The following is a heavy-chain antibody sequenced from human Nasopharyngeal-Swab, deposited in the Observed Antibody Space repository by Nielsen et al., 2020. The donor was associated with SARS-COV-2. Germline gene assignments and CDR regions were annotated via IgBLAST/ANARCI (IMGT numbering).Heavy chain of an antibody. CDR1: GFTLSSYA. V-gene: IGHV3-23*01. D-gene: IGHD3-22*01. Sequence: GGSLRLSCAASGFTLSSYAMSWVRQAPGKGLEWVSTVSGSGATTYYGDSVKGRFTIPRDNSKNTVYLQMNSLRAEDPAVYYCSKDFYDSSGPRAWGQGTLVTVSS. CDR3: SKDFYDSSGPRA. CDR2: VSGSGATT. J-gene: IGHJ5*02.